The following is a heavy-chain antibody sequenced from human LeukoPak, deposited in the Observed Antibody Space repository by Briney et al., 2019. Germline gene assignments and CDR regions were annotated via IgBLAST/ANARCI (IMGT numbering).Heavy chain of an antibody. D-gene: IGHD3-10*01. CDR1: GFTFSSYG. CDR2: ISDDGGNT. J-gene: IGHJ4*02. V-gene: IGHV3-30*18. CDR3: AKPYYYDSSSYMDY. Sequence: GGSLRLSCAASGFTFSSYGMHWVRQAPGKGLEWVAVISDDGGNTYYADSVKGRFTISRDNSKNMLYLQINSMRAEDTAVYYCAKPYYYDSSSYMDYWGQGTLVTVSS.